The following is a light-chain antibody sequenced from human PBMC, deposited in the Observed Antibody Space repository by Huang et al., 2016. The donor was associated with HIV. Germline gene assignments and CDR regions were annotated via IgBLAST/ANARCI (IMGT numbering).Light chain of an antibody. CDR2: DAA. Sequence: EIVLTQSPATLSLSPGERATLSCRASQSVNTFLAWYQQKPGQAPRSLIYDAANRATGIPARLSGSGSGTDFTLTISSLEPEDFAVYYCQQRSNRPLTFGGGTKVEIK. CDR3: QQRSNRPLT. V-gene: IGKV3-11*01. CDR1: QSVNTF. J-gene: IGKJ4*01.